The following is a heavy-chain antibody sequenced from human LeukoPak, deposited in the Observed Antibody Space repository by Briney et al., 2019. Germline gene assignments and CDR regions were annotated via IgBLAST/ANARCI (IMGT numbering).Heavy chain of an antibody. CDR3: ARTLGGFTVDRAAGFGL. V-gene: IGHV1-18*01. J-gene: IGHJ2*01. Sequence: ASVKVSCKASGYNFEILGISWVRQAPGQGLEWMGWISAYEGNTDYAQKFEDRVTMTTDTSTNTAYMDLRNLTSDDTAVYYCARTLGGFTVDRAAGFGLWGRGTLVTVSS. CDR2: ISAYEGNT. CDR1: GYNFEILG. D-gene: IGHD5-24*01.